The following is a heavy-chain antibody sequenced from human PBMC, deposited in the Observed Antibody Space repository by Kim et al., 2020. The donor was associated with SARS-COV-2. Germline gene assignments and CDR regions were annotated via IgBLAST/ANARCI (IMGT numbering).Heavy chain of an antibody. CDR2: INTNAGNP. V-gene: IGHV7-4-1*02. CDR1: GYTFTSYA. D-gene: IGHD3-10*01. Sequence: ASVKVSCKASGYTFTSYAMNWVRQAPGQGLEWMGWINTNAGNPTYAQGFTGRFVFSLDTSVSTAYLQISSLKAEDTAVYYCARRDPLPPYYYGSGADDYWGQGTLVTVSS. J-gene: IGHJ4*02. CDR3: ARRDPLPPYYYGSGADDY.